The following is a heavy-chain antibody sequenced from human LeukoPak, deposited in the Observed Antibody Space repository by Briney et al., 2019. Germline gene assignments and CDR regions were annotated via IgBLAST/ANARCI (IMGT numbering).Heavy chain of an antibody. V-gene: IGHV3-30*03. CDR3: ARKGPDYYGSGSYYEGGYFDY. CDR2: ISYDGSNK. D-gene: IGHD3-10*01. CDR1: GFTFSSYG. J-gene: IGHJ4*02. Sequence: GGSLRLSCAVSGFTFSSYGMHWVRQAPGRGLEWVAVISYDGSNKYYADSVKGRFTISRDNSKNTLYLQMNSLRTEDTAVYYCARKGPDYYGSGSYYEGGYFDYWGQGTLVTVSS.